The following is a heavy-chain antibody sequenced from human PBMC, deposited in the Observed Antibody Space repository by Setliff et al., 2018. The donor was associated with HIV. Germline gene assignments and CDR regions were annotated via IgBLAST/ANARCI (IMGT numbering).Heavy chain of an antibody. J-gene: IGHJ4*02. D-gene: IGHD3-3*01. V-gene: IGHV3-30*04. CDR3: ARGGFGVVIIERLGVDY. CDR2: ISYDGNNK. CDR1: GFTFNSYA. Sequence: GGSLRLSCAAPGFTFNSYAMHWVRQAPGKGLQWVSVISYDGNNKKYADSVKGRFTISRDNSKNTLYLQMNSLRAEDTAVYYCARGGFGVVIIERLGVDYWGQGTKVTVSS.